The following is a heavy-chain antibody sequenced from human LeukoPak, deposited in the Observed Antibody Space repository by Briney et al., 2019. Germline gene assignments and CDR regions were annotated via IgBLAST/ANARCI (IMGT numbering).Heavy chain of an antibody. Sequence: PSETLSLTCAVYGGSFSGYYWSWIRQPPGKGLEWIGEINHSGSTNYNPPLKSRVTISVDTSKNQFSLKLSSVTAADTAVYYCARYYYGSTNWFDPWGQGTLVTVSS. CDR2: INHSGST. V-gene: IGHV4-34*01. CDR3: ARYYYGSTNWFDP. CDR1: GGSFSGYY. D-gene: IGHD3-22*01. J-gene: IGHJ5*02.